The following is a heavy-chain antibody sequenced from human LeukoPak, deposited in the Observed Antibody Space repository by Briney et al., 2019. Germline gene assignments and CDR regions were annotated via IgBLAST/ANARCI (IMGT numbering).Heavy chain of an antibody. J-gene: IGHJ4*02. V-gene: IGHV4-59*08. CDR3: ARHPSMVRGADPFNY. Sequence: PSETLSLTCTVSGGSISSYYWSWIRQPPGKGLEWIGYIYYSGSTNYNPSLKSRVTISVDTSKNQFSLKLSSVTAADTAVYYCARHPSMVRGADPFNYWGQGTLVTVSS. CDR2: IYYSGST. D-gene: IGHD3-10*01. CDR1: GGSISSYY.